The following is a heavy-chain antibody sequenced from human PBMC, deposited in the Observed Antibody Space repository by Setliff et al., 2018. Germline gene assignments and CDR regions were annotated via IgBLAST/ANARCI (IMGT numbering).Heavy chain of an antibody. V-gene: IGHV4-4*07. CDR3: AREQWLDPPGYYYMDV. CDR1: GGSISSYY. Sequence: SSETLSLTCTVSGGSISSYYWSWIRQPAGKGLEWIGHIDIGGSANYNPSLKSRVTMSIDTSKNQFSLKLNSVTAADMAVYYCAREQWLDPPGYYYMDVWAKGTTVTVSS. J-gene: IGHJ6*03. CDR2: IDIGGSA. D-gene: IGHD6-19*01.